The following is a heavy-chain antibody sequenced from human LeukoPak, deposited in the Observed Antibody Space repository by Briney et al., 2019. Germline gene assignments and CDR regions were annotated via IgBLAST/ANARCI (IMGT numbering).Heavy chain of an antibody. CDR3: ARDGGGATYYYGSGSYYFNGMDV. Sequence: GRSLRLSCAASGFTFSSYGMHWVRQAPGKGLEWVAVIWYDGSNKYHADSVKGRFTISRDNSKNTLYLQMNSLRAEDTAVYYCARDGGGATYYYGSGSYYFNGMDVWGKGTTVTVSS. CDR1: GFTFSSYG. D-gene: IGHD3-10*01. V-gene: IGHV3-33*01. CDR2: IWYDGSNK. J-gene: IGHJ6*04.